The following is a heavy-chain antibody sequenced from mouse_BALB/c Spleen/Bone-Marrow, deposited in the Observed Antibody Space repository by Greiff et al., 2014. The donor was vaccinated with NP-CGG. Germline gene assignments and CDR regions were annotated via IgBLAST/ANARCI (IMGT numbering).Heavy chain of an antibody. V-gene: IGHV1-7*01. CDR3: ATYMGFAF. CDR1: GYTFTTYW. J-gene: IGHJ3*01. CDR2: INPSTGYI. Sequence: VQLQQSGAELAKPGASVKMSCKASGYTFTTYWMHWVKQRPGQGLEWIGYINPSTGYIEYNQKFKDKATLTADKSSSTAYMQLSSLTSEDSAVYYCATYMGFAFWGQGTLVTVSA. D-gene: IGHD2-10*01.